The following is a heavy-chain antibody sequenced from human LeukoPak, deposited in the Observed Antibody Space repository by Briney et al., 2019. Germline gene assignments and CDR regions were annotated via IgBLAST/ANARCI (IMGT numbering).Heavy chain of an antibody. CDR3: ARHDIVVVPAAFRLYYYYYMDV. CDR1: GGSFSGYY. Sequence: SETLSLTCAVHGGSFSGYYWSWIRQPPGKGLEWIGEINHSGSTNYNPSLKSRVTISVGTSKNQFSLKLSSVTAADTAVYYCARHDIVVVPAAFRLYYYYYMDVWGKGTTVTVSS. CDR2: INHSGST. D-gene: IGHD2-2*01. J-gene: IGHJ6*03. V-gene: IGHV4-34*01.